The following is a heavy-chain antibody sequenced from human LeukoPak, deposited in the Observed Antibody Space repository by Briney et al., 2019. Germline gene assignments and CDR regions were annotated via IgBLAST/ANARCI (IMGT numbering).Heavy chain of an antibody. J-gene: IGHJ4*02. CDR2: ISAYNGNT. V-gene: IGHV1-18*01. CDR3: ARDSAPYYYGSGSYYLFDY. Sequence: ASVKVSCKASGYTFTSYGISWVRQAPGQGLEWMGWISAYNGNTNYAQKLQGRVTTTTDTSTSTAYMELRSLRSDDTAVYYCARDSAPYYYGSGSYYLFDYWGQGTLVTVSS. D-gene: IGHD3-10*01. CDR1: GYTFTSYG.